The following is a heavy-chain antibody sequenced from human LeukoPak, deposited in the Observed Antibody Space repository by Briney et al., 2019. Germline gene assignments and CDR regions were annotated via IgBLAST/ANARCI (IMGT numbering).Heavy chain of an antibody. J-gene: IGHJ4*02. CDR2: ITGSSTYI. V-gene: IGHV3-21*01. CDR1: GFTFSSYS. Sequence: QPGGSLRLSCAASGFTFSSYSMNWVRQAPGKGLEWVSSITGSSTYIHYADSVKGRFTISRDNAKNSLYLQMNSLRAEDTAVYYCASEDYWGQGTLVTVSS. CDR3: ASEDY.